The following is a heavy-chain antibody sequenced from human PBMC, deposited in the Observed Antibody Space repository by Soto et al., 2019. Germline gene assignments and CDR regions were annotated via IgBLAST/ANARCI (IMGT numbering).Heavy chain of an antibody. CDR2: IIPIFGTA. D-gene: IGHD3-22*01. Sequence: QVQLVQSGAEVKKPGASVKVSCKASGGTFSSYAISWLRQAPGQGLEWMGGIIPIFGTANYAQKFKGRVTITADETTSTGYMELSSLRSEDTAEYYCARSPYYYDSSGYTFDYWGQGTLVNVSS. V-gene: IGHV1-69*01. CDR1: GGTFSSYA. CDR3: ARSPYYYDSSGYTFDY. J-gene: IGHJ4*02.